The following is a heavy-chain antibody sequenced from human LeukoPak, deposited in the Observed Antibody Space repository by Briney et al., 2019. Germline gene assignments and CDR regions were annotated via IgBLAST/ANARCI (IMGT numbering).Heavy chain of an antibody. CDR2: IYYSGST. CDR1: GGSMSNYY. Sequence: SETLSLTCTVSGGSMSNYYWSWIRQPPGKGLEWIGYIYYSGSTNYNPSLKSRVTISVDTSKNQFSLKLTSVTAADTAVYYCARRRVAGTFDHWGQGTLVTVSS. CDR3: ARRRVAGTFDH. D-gene: IGHD6-19*01. J-gene: IGHJ4*02. V-gene: IGHV4-59*08.